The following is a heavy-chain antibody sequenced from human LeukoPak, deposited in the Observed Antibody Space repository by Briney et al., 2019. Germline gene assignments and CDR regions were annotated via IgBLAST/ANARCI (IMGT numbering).Heavy chain of an antibody. J-gene: IGHJ4*02. D-gene: IGHD3-22*01. CDR3: AKGAWASRYYYDSSGYYYSFDY. Sequence: GGSLRLSCAASGFTFSSYAMSWVRQAPGKGLEWVSAISGSGGSTYYADSVKGRFTISRDNSKNTLYLQMNNLRAEDTAVYYCAKGAWASRYYYDSSGYYYSFDYWGQGTLVTVSS. CDR1: GFTFSSYA. CDR2: ISGSGGST. V-gene: IGHV3-23*01.